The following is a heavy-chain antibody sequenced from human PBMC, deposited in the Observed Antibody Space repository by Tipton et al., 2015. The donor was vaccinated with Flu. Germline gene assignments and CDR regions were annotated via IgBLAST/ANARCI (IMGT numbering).Heavy chain of an antibody. CDR2: IYTSGST. Sequence: TLSLTCTVSGGSISSYYWNWIRQPAGKGLEWIGRIYTSGSTNYNPSLKSRVTMSVDTSKNQFSLKLSSVTAADTAVYYCARSYGSGSLLLYWYFDLGGRGTLVTVSS. V-gene: IGHV4-4*07. CDR1: GGSISSYY. D-gene: IGHD3-10*01. J-gene: IGHJ2*01. CDR3: ARSYGSGSLLLYWYFDL.